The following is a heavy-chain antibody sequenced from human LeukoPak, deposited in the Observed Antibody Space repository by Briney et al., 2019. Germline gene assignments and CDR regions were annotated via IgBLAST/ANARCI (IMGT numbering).Heavy chain of an antibody. CDR2: ISNTGVVT. CDR1: GFSNSA. J-gene: IGHJ3*02. CDR3: VKSAGKDGYRDVLDI. D-gene: IGHD5-24*01. V-gene: IGHV3-23*05. Sequence: GGSLRLSCAASGFSNSALNWVRQAPGQGLEWISTISNTGVVTYYADSVKGRFTISRDTFRNTLLLQMNSLRADDTAVYYCVKSAGKDGYRDVLDIWGQGTVVTVSS.